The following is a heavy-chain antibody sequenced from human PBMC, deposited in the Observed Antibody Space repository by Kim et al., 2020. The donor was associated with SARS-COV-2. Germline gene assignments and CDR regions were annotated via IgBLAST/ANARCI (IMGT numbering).Heavy chain of an antibody. CDR3: ARAGRASYYYGMDV. Sequence: AASVHGRFTISRDNSKNTLYLQMNSLRAEDTAVYYCARAGRASYYYGMDVWGQGTTVTVSS. J-gene: IGHJ6*02. V-gene: IGHV3-30*01.